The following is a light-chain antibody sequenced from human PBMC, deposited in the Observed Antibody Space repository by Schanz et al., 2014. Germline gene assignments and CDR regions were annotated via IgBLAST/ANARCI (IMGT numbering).Light chain of an antibody. Sequence: QSALTQPASVSGSPGQSITISCTGTSSDVGGYNYVSWYQQHPGKAPKLMIYDVSNRPSGVSNRFSGSKSGNTASLTISGLQADNEADYYCSSNGGVNIYVFGTGTKLTVL. CDR2: DVS. CDR1: SSDVGGYNY. CDR3: SSNGGVNIYV. V-gene: IGLV2-14*01. J-gene: IGLJ1*01.